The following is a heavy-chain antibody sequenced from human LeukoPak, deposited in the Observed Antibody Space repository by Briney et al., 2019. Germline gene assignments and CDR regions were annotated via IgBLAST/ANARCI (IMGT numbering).Heavy chain of an antibody. V-gene: IGHV3-30*04. CDR2: ISYDGSNK. CDR3: ARELVRPGLWFGELFSGMDV. D-gene: IGHD3-10*01. J-gene: IGHJ6*02. Sequence: GGSLRLSCAASGFTFSSYAMHWVRQAPGKGLEWVAVISYDGSNKYYADSVKGRFTISRDNSKNTLYLQMNSLRAEDTAVYYCARELVRPGLWFGELFSGMDVWGQGTTITVSS. CDR1: GFTFSSYA.